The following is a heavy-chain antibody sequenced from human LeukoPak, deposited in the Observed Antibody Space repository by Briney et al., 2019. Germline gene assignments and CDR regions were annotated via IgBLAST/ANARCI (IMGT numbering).Heavy chain of an antibody. J-gene: IGHJ4*02. Sequence: SETLSLTCTVSGGSINRGDYYWSWIRQPPGTGLEWIGYIYYSGSAYYNPSLKSRVTILVDTSKNQFSLKLSSVTGADTAVYYCARYSGSYYLDFWGQGTLVTVSS. D-gene: IGHD1-26*01. CDR1: GGSINRGDYY. CDR2: IYYSGSA. CDR3: ARYSGSYYLDF. V-gene: IGHV4-30-4*01.